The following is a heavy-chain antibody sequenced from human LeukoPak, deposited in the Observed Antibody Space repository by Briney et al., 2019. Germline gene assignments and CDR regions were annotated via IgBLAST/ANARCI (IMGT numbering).Heavy chain of an antibody. D-gene: IGHD3-10*01. J-gene: IGHJ4*02. CDR2: IKTDGSGK. CDR1: GFTFSTYW. CDR3: ARDWNGSGSPNDF. V-gene: IGHV3-7*01. Sequence: GGSLRLSCAVSGFTFSTYWMSWVRRAPGKGREWVANIKTDGSGKYYVDSVKGRFTISRDNAKNSLYLQMNSLRAEDTALYYCARDWNGSGSPNDFWGQGTLVTVSS.